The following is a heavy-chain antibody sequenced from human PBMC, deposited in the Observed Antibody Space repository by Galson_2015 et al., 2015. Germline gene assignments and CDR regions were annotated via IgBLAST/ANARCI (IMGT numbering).Heavy chain of an antibody. V-gene: IGHV3-53*01. CDR3: ARDIVVGDHNWFDP. D-gene: IGHD2-21*01. CDR1: GFTVSSNY. Sequence: SLRLSCAASGFTVSSNYMSWVRQAPGKGLEWVSVIYSGGSTYYADSVKGRFTISRDNSKNTLYLQMNSLRAEDTAVYYCARDIVVGDHNWFDPWGQGTLVTVSS. CDR2: IYSGGST. J-gene: IGHJ5*02.